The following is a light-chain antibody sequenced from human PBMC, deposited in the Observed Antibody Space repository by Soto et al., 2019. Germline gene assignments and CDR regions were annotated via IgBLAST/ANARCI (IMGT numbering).Light chain of an antibody. V-gene: IGLV2-14*01. CDR3: SSYTSRSALV. J-gene: IGLJ1*01. Sequence: QSALTQPASVSGSPGQSITISCTGTSSDVGGYNDVSWYQQHPGKAPKLLIYDVTNRPSGVSNRFSGSKSGTTASLTISGLPADDEADYYCSSYTSRSALVFGPGTKLTVL. CDR1: SSDVGGYND. CDR2: DVT.